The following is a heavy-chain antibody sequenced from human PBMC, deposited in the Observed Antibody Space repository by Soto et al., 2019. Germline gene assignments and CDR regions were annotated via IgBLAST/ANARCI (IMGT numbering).Heavy chain of an antibody. Sequence: LRLSCAASGFTFSSYGMHWVRQAPGKGLEWVAVISYDGSNKYYADSVKGRFTISRDNSKNTLYLQMNSLRAEDTAVYYCAKDLITMIVVAPDYWGQGTLVTVSS. CDR2: ISYDGSNK. V-gene: IGHV3-30*18. D-gene: IGHD3-22*01. J-gene: IGHJ4*02. CDR1: GFTFSSYG. CDR3: AKDLITMIVVAPDY.